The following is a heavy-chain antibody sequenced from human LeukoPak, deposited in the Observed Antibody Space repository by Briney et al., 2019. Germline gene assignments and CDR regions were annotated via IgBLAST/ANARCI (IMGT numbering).Heavy chain of an antibody. J-gene: IGHJ4*02. CDR1: GFTFSSYA. D-gene: IGHD3-22*01. CDR3: AKDRLPSDSSGYYYFDY. Sequence: HPGGSLRLSCAASGFTFSSYAMSWVRQAPGKGLEWVSAISGSGGSTYYADSVKGRFTISRDNSKNTLYLQMNSLRAKDTAVYYCAKDRLPSDSSGYYYFDYWGQGTLVTVSS. V-gene: IGHV3-23*01. CDR2: ISGSGGST.